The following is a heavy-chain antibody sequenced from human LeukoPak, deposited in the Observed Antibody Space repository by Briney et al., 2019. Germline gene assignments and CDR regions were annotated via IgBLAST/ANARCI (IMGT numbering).Heavy chain of an antibody. CDR2: IYPGDSDT. CDR3: ARLSGGHNWNQGDAFDI. Sequence: NSGESLKISCKASGYSFTTYWIGWVRQMPGKGLEWMGIIYPGDSDTRYSPSFQGQVTISADKSISTAYLQRSSLKASDTAMYYCARLSGGHNWNQGDAFDIWGQGTMVTVSS. CDR1: GYSFTTYW. J-gene: IGHJ3*02. D-gene: IGHD1-1*01. V-gene: IGHV5-51*01.